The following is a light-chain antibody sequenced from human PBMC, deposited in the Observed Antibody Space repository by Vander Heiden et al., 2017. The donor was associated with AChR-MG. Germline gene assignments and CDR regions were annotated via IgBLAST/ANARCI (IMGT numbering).Light chain of an antibody. CDR2: GAS. CDR1: QSVSSN. Sequence: EIVMTQSPATLSVTPGERATLSCRASQSVSSNLAWYQQKPGQAPRLLIKGASTRATGIPARFSGSGSGTEFTLTIGSLQSEDFAVYYCQQNNNWPRTFGEGTKVEIK. CDR3: QQNNNWPRT. J-gene: IGKJ4*02. V-gene: IGKV3-15*01.